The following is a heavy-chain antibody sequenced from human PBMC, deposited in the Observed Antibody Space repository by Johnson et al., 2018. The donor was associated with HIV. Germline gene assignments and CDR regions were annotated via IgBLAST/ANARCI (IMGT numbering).Heavy chain of an antibody. CDR3: AKDCSSGWWRITKSDAFDI. J-gene: IGHJ3*02. V-gene: IGHV3-13*01. CDR1: GFTLSRYD. D-gene: IGHD6-19*01. CDR2: IGTSGDT. Sequence: VQLVESGGGLVQPGGSLRLSCAASGFTLSRYDMHWVRQPTGKGLEWVSGIGTSGDTYSGSVKGRFTISRDNSKNTPYLQMNSLRAEDTAVYYCAKDCSSGWWRITKSDAFDIWGQGTMVTVSS.